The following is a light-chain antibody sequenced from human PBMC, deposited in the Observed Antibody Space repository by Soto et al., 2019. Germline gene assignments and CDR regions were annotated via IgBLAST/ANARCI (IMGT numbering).Light chain of an antibody. V-gene: IGLV4-69*01. Sequence: QLVLTQSPSASASLGASVNLTCTLSSGHSNYAIAWHQQQPEKGPRYLMKINSDGSHSKGDGIPDRFSGSRSGAERSLTISSLQSEDEADYYCQTWGTGIRVFGGGTKVTVL. CDR2: INSDGSH. J-gene: IGLJ2*01. CDR1: SGHSNYA. CDR3: QTWGTGIRV.